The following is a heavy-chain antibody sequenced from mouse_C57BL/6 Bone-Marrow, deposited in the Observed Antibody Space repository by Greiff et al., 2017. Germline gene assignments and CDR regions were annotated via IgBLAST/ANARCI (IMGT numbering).Heavy chain of an antibody. CDR2: IYPRSGNT. D-gene: IGHD1-1*01. CDR3: ARGGGSSYEGADY. CDR1: GYTFTSYG. V-gene: IGHV1-81*01. J-gene: IGHJ2*01. Sequence: QVQLKQSGAELARPGASVKLSCKASGYTFTSYGISWVKQRTGQGLEWIGEIYPRSGNTYYNEKFKGKATLTADKSSSTAYMELRSLTSEDSAVYFCARGGGSSYEGADYWGQGTTLTVSS.